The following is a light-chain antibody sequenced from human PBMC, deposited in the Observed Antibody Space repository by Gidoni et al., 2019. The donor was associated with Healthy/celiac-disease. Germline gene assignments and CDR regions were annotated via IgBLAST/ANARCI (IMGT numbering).Light chain of an antibody. J-gene: IGKJ2*01. CDR3: QHYGSSPDT. Sequence: VLTQSPGTLSLSPGERATLSCRASQSVSSSYLAWYQQKPGQAPRLLIYGASSRATGIPDRFSGSGSGTDFTLTISRLEPEDFAVYYCQHYGSSPDTFGQGTKLEIK. V-gene: IGKV3-20*01. CDR1: QSVSSSY. CDR2: GAS.